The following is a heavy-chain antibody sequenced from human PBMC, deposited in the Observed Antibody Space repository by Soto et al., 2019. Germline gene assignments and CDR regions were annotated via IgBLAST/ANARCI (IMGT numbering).Heavy chain of an antibody. CDR2: IYYSGST. CDR3: GSSDGGSTIDY. V-gene: IGHV4-39*01. CDR1: GGSISSSSYY. J-gene: IGHJ4*02. Sequence: QLQLQESGPGLVKPSETLSLTCSVSGGSISSSSYYWGWIRQPPGKGLQWIGTIYYSGSTYYNPSLKSRVPISVDTSKNQFSLKLSSVTAADTAVYYCGSSDGGSTIDYWGQGALVTVSS.